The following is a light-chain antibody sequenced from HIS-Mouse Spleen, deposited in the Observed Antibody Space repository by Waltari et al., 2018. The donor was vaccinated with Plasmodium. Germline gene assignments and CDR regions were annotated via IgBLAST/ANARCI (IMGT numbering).Light chain of an antibody. J-gene: IGLJ3*02. Sequence: SYELTQPPSVSVSPGQTARITCSGDALPKNYAYWYQQKSGQAPVLVIYEDSKRPSGIPERFSGSSSGTMATLTISGAQVEDEADDYCYSTDSSGNHRVFGGGTKLTVL. CDR1: ALPKNY. CDR2: EDS. CDR3: YSTDSSGNHRV. V-gene: IGLV3-10*01.